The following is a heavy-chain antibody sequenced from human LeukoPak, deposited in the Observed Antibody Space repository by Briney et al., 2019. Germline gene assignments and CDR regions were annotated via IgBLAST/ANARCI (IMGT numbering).Heavy chain of an antibody. J-gene: IGHJ4*02. Sequence: GRSRRLSCAASESSFSTFWMHWVHQAPGKGLMWVSRINGDGSTTNYADSVKGRFTISRDNAKHTLYLQMNSLKAEDTAVYYCVRGNPGNFDYWGQGTLVTVSS. CDR3: VRGNPGNFDY. V-gene: IGHV3-74*01. CDR1: ESSFSTFW. CDR2: INGDGSTT.